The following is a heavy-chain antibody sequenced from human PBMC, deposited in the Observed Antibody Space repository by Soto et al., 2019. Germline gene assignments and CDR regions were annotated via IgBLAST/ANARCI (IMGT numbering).Heavy chain of an antibody. Sequence: SETLSLTCAVYGGSFSGYYWSWIRQPPGKGLEWIGEINHSGSTNYNPSLKSRVTISVDTSKNQFSLKLSSVTAADTAVYYCARGVRYYDYVWGSYRHPIYFDYWGQGTLVT. CDR3: ARGVRYYDYVWGSYRHPIYFDY. CDR2: INHSGST. CDR1: GGSFSGYY. D-gene: IGHD3-16*02. J-gene: IGHJ4*02. V-gene: IGHV4-34*01.